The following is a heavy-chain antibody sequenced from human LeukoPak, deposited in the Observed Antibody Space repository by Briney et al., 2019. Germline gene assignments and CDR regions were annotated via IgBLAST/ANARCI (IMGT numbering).Heavy chain of an antibody. V-gene: IGHV3-30*04. CDR3: AKDYSKTSYYGSGTYYRPNWFDP. J-gene: IGHJ5*02. Sequence: TGGSLGLSCAASGFTFSTYAIHWVRQAPGKGLEWLALISYDGSQQYYADSVRGRFTISRDNSKNTLYLQMNSLRAEDTAVYYCAKDYSKTSYYGSGTYYRPNWFDPWGQGTLVTVSS. CDR1: GFTFSTYA. D-gene: IGHD3-10*01. CDR2: ISYDGSQQ.